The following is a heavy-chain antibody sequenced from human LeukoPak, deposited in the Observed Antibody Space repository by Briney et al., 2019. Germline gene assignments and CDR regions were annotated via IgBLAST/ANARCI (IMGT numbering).Heavy chain of an antibody. J-gene: IGHJ4*02. V-gene: IGHV4-59*01. Sequence: PSETLSLTCSVSGGSINTYYWSWIRQPPGKGLEWIGYIYYSGSTNYNPSLKSRVTISVDTSKNQFSLRLNSVTAADTAVYNCARAGAGGGGFDYWGQGTLVTVSS. CDR1: GGSINTYY. CDR3: ARAGAGGGGFDY. D-gene: IGHD2-21*01. CDR2: IYYSGST.